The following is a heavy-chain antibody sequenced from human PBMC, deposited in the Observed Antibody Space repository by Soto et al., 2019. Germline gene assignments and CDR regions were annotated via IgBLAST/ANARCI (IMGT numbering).Heavy chain of an antibody. CDR1: GYSFTSYW. V-gene: IGHV5-51*01. CDR3: ARHVKFRLTGDCYDAFDI. J-gene: IGHJ3*02. D-gene: IGHD7-27*01. CDR2: IYPGDYDT. Sequence: GESLKISCKGSGYSFTSYWIGWVRQMPGKGLEWMGIIYPGDYDTRYTPSFQGKVTISADKSISTAYLQWSSLKASDTAMYYCARHVKFRLTGDCYDAFDIWGQGTMVTVSS.